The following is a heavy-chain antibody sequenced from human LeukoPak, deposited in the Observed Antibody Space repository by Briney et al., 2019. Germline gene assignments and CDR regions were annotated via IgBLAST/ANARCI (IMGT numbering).Heavy chain of an antibody. D-gene: IGHD1-26*01. CDR1: GFTFSSYA. Sequence: GGSLRLSCAASGFTFSSYAMHWVRQAPGKGLEWVAVISYDGSNKYYADSVKGRFTISRDNSKNTLYLQMNSLRAEDTAVYYCAKPSGSHHFDYWGQGTLVTVSS. CDR3: AKPSGSHHFDY. V-gene: IGHV3-30-3*02. CDR2: ISYDGSNK. J-gene: IGHJ4*02.